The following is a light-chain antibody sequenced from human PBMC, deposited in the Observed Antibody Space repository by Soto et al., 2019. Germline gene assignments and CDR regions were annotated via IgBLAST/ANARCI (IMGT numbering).Light chain of an antibody. CDR1: SSDVGSYNL. J-gene: IGLJ1*01. CDR2: EGS. CDR3: CSYAGSSTSPYV. V-gene: IGLV2-23*01. Sequence: QSVLTQPASVSGSPGQSITISCTGTSSDVGSYNLVSWYQQHPGKAPKLMIYEGSKRPSGVSNRFSGSKSGNTASLTISGLQAEDEVDYYCCSYAGSSTSPYVFGTGTKVTV.